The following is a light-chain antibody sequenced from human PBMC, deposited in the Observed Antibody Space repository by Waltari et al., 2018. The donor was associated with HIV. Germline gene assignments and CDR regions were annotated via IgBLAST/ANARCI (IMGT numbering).Light chain of an antibody. CDR2: YDD. V-gene: IGLV1-36*01. Sequence: QSVLTQPPSVSEVPRQRVTISCSGSSSNIGRNDVSWYQQFPGEAPKLLIYYDDLLPAVVSDRCSGSKSGTSAFLTISGLQSEDEAAYCCATWDDSLNVYVFGTATKVTVL. CDR1: SSNIGRND. CDR3: ATWDDSLNVYV. J-gene: IGLJ1*01.